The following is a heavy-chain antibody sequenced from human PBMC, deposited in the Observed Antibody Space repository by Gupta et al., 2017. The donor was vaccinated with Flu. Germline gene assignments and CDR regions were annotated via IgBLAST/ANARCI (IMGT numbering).Heavy chain of an antibody. CDR1: GFNFRNYG. CDR3: AKDWKWNYNKYGMNV. D-gene: IGHD1-7*01. V-gene: IGHV3-30*18. CDR2: ISYDGSNK. J-gene: IGHJ6*02. Sequence: QEQVVESGGGVVQPGRSLRLSCAASGFNFRNYGIHWVRQAPGQGLEWVAVISYDGSNKYYADSVKGRFTISRDNSKNTLYLQMNSLRTEDTAVYDCAKDWKWNYNKYGMNVWGQGTTVTVSS.